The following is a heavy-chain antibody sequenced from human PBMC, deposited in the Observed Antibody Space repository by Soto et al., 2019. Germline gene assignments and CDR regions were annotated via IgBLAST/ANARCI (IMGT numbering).Heavy chain of an antibody. CDR1: GGTFSSYA. CDR3: ARQGYDSSGANIPFDY. CDR2: IIPIFGTA. Sequence: QVQLVQSGAEVKKPGSSVKVSCKASGGTFSSYAISWVRQAPVQGLEWMGGIIPIFGTANYAQKFQGRVTITADESTSTAYMELSSLISEDTAVYYCARQGYDSSGANIPFDYWCQGTLVTVSS. J-gene: IGHJ4*02. D-gene: IGHD3-22*01. V-gene: IGHV1-69*01.